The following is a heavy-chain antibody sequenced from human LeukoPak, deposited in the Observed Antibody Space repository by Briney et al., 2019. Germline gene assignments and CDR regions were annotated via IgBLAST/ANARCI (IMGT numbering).Heavy chain of an antibody. CDR3: ARGQGASWDTAMVTDH. Sequence: ASVKVSCKASGYTFTSHGISWARQAPGQGLEWMGWISTYNGNTNYAQKFQGRVTMTTDTSTTTAYMELRSLRSDDTAVYYCARGQGASWDTAMVTDHWGQGTLVTVSS. J-gene: IGHJ4*02. CDR2: ISTYNGNT. V-gene: IGHV1-18*01. CDR1: GYTFTSHG. D-gene: IGHD5-18*01.